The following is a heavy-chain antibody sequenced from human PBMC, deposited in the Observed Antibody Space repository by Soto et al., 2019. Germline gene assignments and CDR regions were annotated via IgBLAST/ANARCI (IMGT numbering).Heavy chain of an antibody. D-gene: IGHD6-19*01. CDR3: ARDDERIAVAGPYYFDY. J-gene: IGHJ4*02. Sequence: GGSLRLSCAASGFTFSSYSMNWVRQAPGKGLEWVSSISSSSSYIYYADSVKGRFTISRDNAKNSLYLQMNSLRAEDTAVYYCARDDERIAVAGPYYFDYWGQGTLVTVSS. V-gene: IGHV3-21*01. CDR2: ISSSSSYI. CDR1: GFTFSSYS.